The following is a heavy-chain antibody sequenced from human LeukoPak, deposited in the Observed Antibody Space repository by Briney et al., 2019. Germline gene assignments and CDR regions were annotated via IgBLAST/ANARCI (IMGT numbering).Heavy chain of an antibody. J-gene: IGHJ5*02. D-gene: IGHD6-19*01. CDR3: AKTSGYSSGWYNWFDP. V-gene: IGHV1-8*02. CDR1: GGTFSSYA. Sequence: ASVKVSCKASGGTFSSYAISWVRQAPGQGLEWMGWMNPNSGNTGYAQKFQGRVTMTRNTSISTAYMELSSLRSEDTAVYYCAKTSGYSSGWYNWFDPWGQGTLVTVSS. CDR2: MNPNSGNT.